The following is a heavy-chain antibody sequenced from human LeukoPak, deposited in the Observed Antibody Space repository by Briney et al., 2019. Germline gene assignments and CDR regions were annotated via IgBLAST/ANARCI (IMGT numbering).Heavy chain of an antibody. V-gene: IGHV3-33*06. CDR2: IWYDGSNK. J-gene: IGHJ5*02. Sequence: PGRSLRLSCAPCGFTFSSYGMHWVRRAPGKGLEWVASIWYDGSNKYYADSLKGRFTISRDNSKNMLYLQMNILRVEDTAVYYCAKDRSPYSSSSGHWFDPWGQGTLVTVSS. CDR3: AKDRSPYSSSSGHWFDP. CDR1: GFTFSSYG. D-gene: IGHD6-6*01.